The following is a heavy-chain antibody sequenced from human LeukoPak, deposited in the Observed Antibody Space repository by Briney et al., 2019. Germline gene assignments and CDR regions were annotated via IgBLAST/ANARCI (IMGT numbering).Heavy chain of an antibody. CDR2: ISAYNGNT. CDR1: GYTFTSNG. J-gene: IGHJ4*02. CDR3: ARYYDFWSGYSKYYFDY. Sequence: ASVKVSCKASGYTFTSNGISWVRQAPGQGLEWMGWISAYNGNTNYAQKLQGRVTMTTDTSTSTAYMELRSLRSDDTAVYYCARYYDFWSGYSKYYFDYWGQGTLVTVSS. V-gene: IGHV1-18*01. D-gene: IGHD3-3*01.